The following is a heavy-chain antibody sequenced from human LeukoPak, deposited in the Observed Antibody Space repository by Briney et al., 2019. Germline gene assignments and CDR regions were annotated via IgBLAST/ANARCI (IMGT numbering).Heavy chain of an antibody. Sequence: GASVKVSCKASGYTFTTFVIHWVRRAPGQRLEWMGWINTGDGDTKYSQKFQDRVTIARDTSASTVYMELSSLRSEDTAVYYCARDIAEKAFDYWGQGTLVTVSS. CDR2: INTGDGDT. J-gene: IGHJ4*02. CDR1: GYTFTTFV. D-gene: IGHD6-13*01. V-gene: IGHV1-3*04. CDR3: ARDIAEKAFDY.